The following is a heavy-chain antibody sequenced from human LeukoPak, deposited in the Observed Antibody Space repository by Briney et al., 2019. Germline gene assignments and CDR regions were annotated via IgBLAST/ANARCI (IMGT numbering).Heavy chain of an antibody. CDR2: ISSSSSYI. CDR3: ARDSGSYGPEGMDV. V-gene: IGHV3-21*01. CDR1: GFTFSSDW. D-gene: IGHD5-18*01. J-gene: IGHJ6*02. Sequence: GSLRLSCAASGFTFSSDWMSWVRQAPGKGLEWVSSISSSSSYIYYADSVKGRFTISRDNAKNSLYLQMNSLRAEDTAVYYCARDSGSYGPEGMDVWGQGTTVTVSS.